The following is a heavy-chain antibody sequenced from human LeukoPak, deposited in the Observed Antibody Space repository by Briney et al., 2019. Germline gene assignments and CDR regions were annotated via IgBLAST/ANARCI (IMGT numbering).Heavy chain of an antibody. J-gene: IGHJ4*02. V-gene: IGHV5-51*01. CDR2: IYPADSDT. CDR1: GYKFRTSW. D-gene: IGHD3-10*01. Sequence: GESLKISCKGCGYKFRTSWIAWVRQMPGKGLEWIGIIYPADSDTRDSPSRQGQATMSVDKSINTAYLQWRSLKASDTAMYYCARRDAEVSGETPLDSWGQGTLVTVSS. CDR3: ARRDAEVSGETPLDS.